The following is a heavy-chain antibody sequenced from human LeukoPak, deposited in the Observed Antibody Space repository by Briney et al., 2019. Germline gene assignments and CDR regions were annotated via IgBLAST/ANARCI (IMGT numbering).Heavy chain of an antibody. CDR3: ARGWYSRLFDY. J-gene: IGHJ4*02. Sequence: SETLSLTCAVYGGSFSGYYWSWIRQPPGKGLEWIGEINHSGSTNYNPSLKSRVTISVDTSKNQFSLKLSSVTAADTAVYYCARGWYSRLFDYWGQGTLVTVSS. D-gene: IGHD6-13*01. CDR2: INHSGST. CDR1: GGSFSGYY. V-gene: IGHV4-34*01.